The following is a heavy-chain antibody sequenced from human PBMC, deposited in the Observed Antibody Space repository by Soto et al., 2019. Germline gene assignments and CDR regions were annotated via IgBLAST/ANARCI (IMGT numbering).Heavy chain of an antibody. D-gene: IGHD4-4*01. V-gene: IGHV4-39*07. CDR1: SAPVSSSTYT. CDR2: IYYSGST. J-gene: IGHJ6*02. CDR3: AREGIIDYSKDYYYYGMDV. Sequence: SETLSLTCTVSSAPVSSSTYTWGWIRQPPGKGLEWIGSIYYSGSTYYNPSLNSRVTVSVDTSKNQFSLKLSSVTAADTAVYYCAREGIIDYSKDYYYYGMDVWGQGTTVT.